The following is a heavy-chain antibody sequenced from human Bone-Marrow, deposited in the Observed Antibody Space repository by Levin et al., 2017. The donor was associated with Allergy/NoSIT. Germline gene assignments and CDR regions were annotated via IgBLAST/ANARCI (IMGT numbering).Heavy chain of an antibody. V-gene: IGHV3-74*01. CDR2: INIDGIIT. CDR1: GFTFSSHW. Sequence: LAGGSLRLSCAASGFTFSSHWMHWVRQVPGKGPVWVSRINIDGIITTYADSVKGRITISRDNAKDTLYLQMNSLRAEDTGIYYCAREVEPTTHYHYTMDVWGQGTTVTVSS. D-gene: IGHD1-1*01. CDR3: AREVEPTTHYHYTMDV. J-gene: IGHJ6*02.